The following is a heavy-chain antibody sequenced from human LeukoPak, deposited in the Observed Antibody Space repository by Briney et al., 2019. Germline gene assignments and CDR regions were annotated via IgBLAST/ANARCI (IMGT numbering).Heavy chain of an antibody. CDR1: GYTFTGYY. V-gene: IGHV1-2*02. Sequence: ASVKVSCKASGYTFTGYYMHWVRQAPGQGLEWMGWINPNSGGTNYAQKFQGRVTMTRDTSISTAYMELSRLRSDDTAVYYCARGRGSGMVRGVISVYYFDYWGQGTLVTVSS. CDR2: INPNSGGT. CDR3: ARGRGSGMVRGVISVYYFDY. J-gene: IGHJ4*02. D-gene: IGHD3-10*01.